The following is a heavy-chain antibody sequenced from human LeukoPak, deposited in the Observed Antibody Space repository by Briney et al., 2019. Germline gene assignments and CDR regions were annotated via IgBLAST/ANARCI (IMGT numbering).Heavy chain of an antibody. CDR2: IYPGDSDT. CDR3: ARLLESVIVGAISAPDV. CDR1: GYSFTSYG. V-gene: IGHV5-51*01. J-gene: IGHJ6*04. D-gene: IGHD1-26*01. Sequence: GESLKISCKGSGYSFTSYGIGWVRQMPGKGLEWMGIIYPGDSDTRYSPSFQGQVTISADKSISTAYLQWSSLKASDTAMYYCARLLESVIVGAISAPDVWAKGPRSPSPQ.